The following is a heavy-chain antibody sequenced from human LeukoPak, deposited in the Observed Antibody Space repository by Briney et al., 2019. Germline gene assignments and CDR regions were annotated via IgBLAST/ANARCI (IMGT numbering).Heavy chain of an antibody. Sequence: GGSLRLSCAASGFTFSNYWMTWVRQAPGKGLEWVANIKQDGSEKYYVDSVKGRFTISRDNAKNSLYLQMNSLRAGDTAVYYCARAMVWDHGDYWGQGTLVTVSS. CDR1: GFTFSNYW. V-gene: IGHV3-7*01. CDR2: IKQDGSEK. J-gene: IGHJ4*02. CDR3: ARAMVWDHGDY. D-gene: IGHD1-14*01.